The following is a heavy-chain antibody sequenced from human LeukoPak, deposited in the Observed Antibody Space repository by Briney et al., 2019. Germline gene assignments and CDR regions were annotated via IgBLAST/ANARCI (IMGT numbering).Heavy chain of an antibody. Sequence: GGSLRLSCAASGFTFSSYAMSWVRQAPGKGLEWDSAISGSGGSTYYADSVKGRFTISRDNSKNTLYLQVNSLRAEDTAVYYCAKGPIVVVPAAIFLSWSDPWGQGTLVTVSS. V-gene: IGHV3-23*01. J-gene: IGHJ5*02. CDR1: GFTFSSYA. CDR3: AKGPIVVVPAAIFLSWSDP. D-gene: IGHD2-2*01. CDR2: ISGSGGST.